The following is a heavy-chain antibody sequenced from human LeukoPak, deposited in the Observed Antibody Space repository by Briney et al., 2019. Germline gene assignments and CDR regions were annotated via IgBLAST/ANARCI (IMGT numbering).Heavy chain of an antibody. D-gene: IGHD6-19*01. J-gene: IGHJ4*02. CDR3: ARGYGYSSDQYYFDY. CDR2: INHGGST. Sequence: SETLSLTCAVYGGSFSGYYWSWIRQPPGKGLEWIGEINHGGSTNYNPSLKSRVTISVDTSKNQFSLKLSSVTAADTAVYYCARGYGYSSDQYYFDYWGQGTLVTVSS. CDR1: GGSFSGYY. V-gene: IGHV4-34*01.